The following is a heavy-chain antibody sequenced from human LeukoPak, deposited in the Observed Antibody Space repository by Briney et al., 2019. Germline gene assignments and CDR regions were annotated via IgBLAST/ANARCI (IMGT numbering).Heavy chain of an antibody. D-gene: IGHD4-17*01. CDR2: INPNSGGT. CDR1: GYTFNDYY. CDR3: ARGHTAVTRHFDF. V-gene: IGHV1-2*02. J-gene: IGHJ4*02. Sequence: ASVKVSCKASGYTFNDYYIHWVRHAPGQGLEWMGWINPNSGGTNYAQKFQGRVTMTRDTSISTAYMELSRLRSDDTAVYYCARGHTAVTRHFDFWGQGTLVTVSS.